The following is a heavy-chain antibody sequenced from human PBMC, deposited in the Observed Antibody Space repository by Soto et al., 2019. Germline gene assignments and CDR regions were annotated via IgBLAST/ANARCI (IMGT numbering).Heavy chain of an antibody. CDR3: ARTGIVGATTTFFAFDI. Sequence: GGSLRLSCAASGFSFSSYDMHWVRQAPGKGLEWVAMISYDGSDKYFSDSVKGRLTISRDNAKNSLYLQMNSLRAEDTALYYCARTGIVGATTTFFAFDIWGQGTMVTVSS. CDR1: GFSFSSYD. V-gene: IGHV3-30*03. D-gene: IGHD1-26*01. J-gene: IGHJ3*02. CDR2: ISYDGSDK.